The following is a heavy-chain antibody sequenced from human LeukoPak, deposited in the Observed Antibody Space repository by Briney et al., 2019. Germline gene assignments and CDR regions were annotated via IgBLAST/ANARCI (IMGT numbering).Heavy chain of an antibody. CDR3: ARSYDSSGYRPLDY. D-gene: IGHD3-22*01. CDR1: GFTFSSYW. Sequence: GGSLRLSCAASGFTFSSYWMHWVRQAPGKGLVWVSRINSDGSSTSYADSVKGRFTISRDNAKNTLYLQMNSLRAEDTAVYYCARSYDSSGYRPLDYWGQGTLVTVSS. CDR2: INSDGSST. V-gene: IGHV3-74*01. J-gene: IGHJ4*02.